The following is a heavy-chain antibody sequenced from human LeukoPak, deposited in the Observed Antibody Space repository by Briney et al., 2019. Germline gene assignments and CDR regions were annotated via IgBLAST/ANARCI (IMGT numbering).Heavy chain of an antibody. CDR3: ARVNRDWNYGSDY. J-gene: IGHJ4*02. V-gene: IGHV4-30-2*01. Sequence: SETLSLTCTVSGGSISSGGYYWSWIRQPPGKGLEWIGYIYHSGSTYYNPSLKSRVTISVDRSKNQFSLKLSSVTAADTAVYYCARVNRDWNYGSDYWGQGTLVTVSS. CDR2: IYHSGST. CDR1: GGSISSGGYY. D-gene: IGHD1-7*01.